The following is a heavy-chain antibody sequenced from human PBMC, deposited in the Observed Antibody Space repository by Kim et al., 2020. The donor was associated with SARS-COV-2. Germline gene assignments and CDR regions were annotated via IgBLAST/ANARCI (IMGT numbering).Heavy chain of an antibody. CDR1: GGSFSGYH. CDR3: ARGRAGVVXSPILGLGPXYXXXXXXV. D-gene: IGHD3-3*01. CDR2: INHSGST. J-gene: IGHJ6*02. V-gene: IGHV4-34*01. Sequence: SETLSLTCAVYGGSFSGYHWTWFRQPPGKGLEWIGEINHSGSTNCNPSLKSRVTXXLXTSKNHFSLXLRSATAADTAVYYCARGRAGVVXSPILGLGPXYXXXXXXVWGRGXTVTVSS.